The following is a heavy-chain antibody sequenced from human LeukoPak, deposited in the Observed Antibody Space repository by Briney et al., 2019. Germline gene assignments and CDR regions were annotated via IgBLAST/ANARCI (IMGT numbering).Heavy chain of an antibody. J-gene: IGHJ4*02. V-gene: IGHV4-4*07. Sequence: SETLSLTCTVSGGSISSYYWSWIRQPAGKGLEWIGRIYTSGSTNYNPSLKSRVTMSVDTSKNQFSLKLSSVTAADTAVYYCTLDGFEVTSGSYCPFIDHWGQGALVTVSS. D-gene: IGHD1-26*01. CDR1: GGSISSYY. CDR3: TLDGFEVTSGSYCPFIDH. CDR2: IYTSGST.